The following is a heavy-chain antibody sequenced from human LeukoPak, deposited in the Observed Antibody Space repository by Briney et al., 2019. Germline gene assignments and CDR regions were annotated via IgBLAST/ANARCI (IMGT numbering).Heavy chain of an antibody. Sequence: GGSLRLSCAASGFTVSSNYMSWVRQAPGKGLEWVSVIYSGGSTYYADSVKGRFTISRDNSKNTLYLQMNSLRAEDTAVYYCARDYGRYYYYGMDVWGQGTTVTVS. D-gene: IGHD1-26*01. CDR3: ARDYGRYYYYGMDV. V-gene: IGHV3-66*01. CDR2: IYSGGST. J-gene: IGHJ6*02. CDR1: GFTVSSNY.